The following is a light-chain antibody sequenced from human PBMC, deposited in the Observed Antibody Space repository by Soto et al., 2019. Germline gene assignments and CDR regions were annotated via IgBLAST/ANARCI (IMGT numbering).Light chain of an antibody. CDR2: GAN. V-gene: IGKV1-39*01. J-gene: IGKJ1*01. CDR1: QSISRY. Sequence: DIQLTESPSSLSASVGDRITITCRSSQSISRYLNWYQQRPGTAPKVLIFGANSLQSGVPSRFSGSGSGTGFTLTISSLQPEDFATYYCQQNYGTPGTFGQGTKVDIK. CDR3: QQNYGTPGT.